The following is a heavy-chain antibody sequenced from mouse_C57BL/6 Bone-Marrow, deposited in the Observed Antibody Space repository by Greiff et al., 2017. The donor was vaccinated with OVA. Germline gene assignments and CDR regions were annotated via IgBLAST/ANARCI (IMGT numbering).Heavy chain of an antibody. CDR3: ARRLTGGYYFDY. CDR1: GYTFTSYW. V-gene: IGHV1-69*01. Sequence: VQLQQPGAELVMPGASVKLSCKASGYTFTSYWMHWVKQRPGQGLEWIVEIDPSDSYTNYNQKFKGKSTLTVDKSSSTAYMQLSSLTSEDSAVYYCARRLTGGYYFDYWGQGTTLTVSS. CDR2: IDPSDSYT. J-gene: IGHJ2*01. D-gene: IGHD4-1*01.